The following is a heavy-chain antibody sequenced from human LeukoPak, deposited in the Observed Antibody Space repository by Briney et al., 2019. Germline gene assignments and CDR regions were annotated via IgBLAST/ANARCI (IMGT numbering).Heavy chain of an antibody. CDR2: INPNSGGT. Sequence: ASVRVSCKASGYTFTGYYMHWVRQAPGQGLEWVGWINPNSGGTNYAQKFQGRVTMTRDTSISTAYMEVSRLRSDDTAVYYCARATSGSYYRGYYYYYMDVGGKGTTVTVSS. CDR1: GYTFTGYY. J-gene: IGHJ6*03. V-gene: IGHV1-2*02. CDR3: ARATSGSYYRGYYYYYMDV. D-gene: IGHD1-26*01.